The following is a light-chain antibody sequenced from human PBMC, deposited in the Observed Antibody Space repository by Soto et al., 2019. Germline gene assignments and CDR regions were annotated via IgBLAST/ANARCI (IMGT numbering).Light chain of an antibody. CDR1: TSDVGGYNL. J-gene: IGLJ1*01. V-gene: IGLV2-23*01. Sequence: QSVLTQPPSASGTPGQRVTISCSGTTSDVGGYNLVSWYQQHTAKAPKLLIYEGTQRPSGVSSRFSGSKSGNTASLTISGLQAEDEADYYCCSYASSSSYVFGTGTKLTVL. CDR2: EGT. CDR3: CSYASSSSYV.